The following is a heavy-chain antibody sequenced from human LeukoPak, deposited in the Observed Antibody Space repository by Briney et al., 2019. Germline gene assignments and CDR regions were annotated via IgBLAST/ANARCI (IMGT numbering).Heavy chain of an antibody. CDR3: ARGYSSTTPFDY. Sequence: GGSLRLSCAASGFTFSSYWMHWVRQAPGQGLVWVSRINSDGSSTSYADSVKGRFTISRDNAKNTLYLQMNSLRAEDTAVYYCARGYSSTTPFDYWGQGTLVTVSS. CDR1: GFTFSSYW. J-gene: IGHJ4*02. CDR2: INSDGSST. D-gene: IGHD5/OR15-5a*01. V-gene: IGHV3-74*01.